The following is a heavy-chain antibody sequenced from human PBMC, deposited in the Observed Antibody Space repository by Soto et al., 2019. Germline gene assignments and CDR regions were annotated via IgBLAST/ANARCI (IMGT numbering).Heavy chain of an antibody. J-gene: IGHJ5*02. Sequence: QLQLQESGPGLVKPSETLSLTCTVSGGSISSSSYYWGWIRQPPGKGLEWIGSIYYSGSTYYNPSLKSRVTISVDTSKNQSSLKLSSVTAADTAVYYCARSIAAAGTGWFDPWGQGTLVTVSS. CDR2: IYYSGST. CDR1: GGSISSSSYY. CDR3: ARSIAAAGTGWFDP. V-gene: IGHV4-39*01. D-gene: IGHD6-13*01.